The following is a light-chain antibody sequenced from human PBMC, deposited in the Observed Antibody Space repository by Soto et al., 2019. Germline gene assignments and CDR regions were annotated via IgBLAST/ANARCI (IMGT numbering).Light chain of an antibody. CDR2: GAS. CDR3: QHYNNWPPYA. V-gene: IGKV3-15*01. CDR1: QSVGSN. Sequence: EIVMTQSPATLSVSPGERATLSCRASQSVGSNLAWYQQKPGQAPRLLIYGASTRTTAIPARFSGSGSVTEFTLTISSLQSEDFAVYYCQHYNNWPPYAFGQGTKLEIK. J-gene: IGKJ2*01.